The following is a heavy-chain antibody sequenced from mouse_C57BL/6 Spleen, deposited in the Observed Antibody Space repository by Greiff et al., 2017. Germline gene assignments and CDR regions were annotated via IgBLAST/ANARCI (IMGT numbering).Heavy chain of an antibody. V-gene: IGHV1-50*01. D-gene: IGHD1-1*01. CDR3: ARRFNTVVATEFDY. Sequence: QVHVKQPGAELVKPGASVKLSCKASGYTFTSYWMQWVKQRPGQGLEWIGEIDPSDSYTNYNQKFKGKATLTVDTSSSTAYMQLSSLTSEDSAVYYCARRFNTVVATEFDYWGQGTTLTVSS. J-gene: IGHJ2*01. CDR2: IDPSDSYT. CDR1: GYTFTSYW.